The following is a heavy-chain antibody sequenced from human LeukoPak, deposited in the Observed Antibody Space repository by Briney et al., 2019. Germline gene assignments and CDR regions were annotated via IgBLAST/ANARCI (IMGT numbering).Heavy chain of an antibody. Sequence: GGSLRLSCAASGFTFSDYYMSWIRQAPGKGLEWVSYISSSGSTIYYADSVKGRFTISRDNAKNSLYLQMNSLGAEDTAVYYCARGTGGSYSRYYYYYMDVWGQGTTVTISS. CDR2: ISSSGSTI. D-gene: IGHD1-26*01. V-gene: IGHV3-11*01. J-gene: IGHJ6*03. CDR1: GFTFSDYY. CDR3: ARGTGGSYSRYYYYYMDV.